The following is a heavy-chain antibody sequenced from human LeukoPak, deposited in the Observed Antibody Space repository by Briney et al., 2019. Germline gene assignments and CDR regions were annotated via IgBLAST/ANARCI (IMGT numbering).Heavy chain of an antibody. J-gene: IGHJ4*02. Sequence: GASVKVSCKASGYTFTGYYMHWVRQAPGQGLEWMGWINPNSGGTNYAQKLQGRVTMTTDTSTSTAYMELRSLRSDDTAVYYCARELTYYYDSSGYFASVFDYWGQGTLVTVSS. CDR2: INPNSGGT. CDR1: GYTFTGYY. CDR3: ARELTYYYDSSGYFASVFDY. V-gene: IGHV1-2*02. D-gene: IGHD3-22*01.